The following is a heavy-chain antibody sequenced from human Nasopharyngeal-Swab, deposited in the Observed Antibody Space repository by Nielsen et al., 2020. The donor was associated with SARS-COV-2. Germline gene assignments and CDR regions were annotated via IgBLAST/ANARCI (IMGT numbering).Heavy chain of an antibody. CDR2: ISAYNGNT. V-gene: IGHV1-18*01. J-gene: IGHJ4*02. D-gene: IGHD3-10*01. CDR1: GYTFTSYD. CDR3: ARDRGSITMVRGVMILGY. Sequence: ASVKVSCKASGYTFTSYDINWVRQATGQGLEWMGWISAYNGNTNYAQKLQGRVTMTTDTSTSTAYMELRSLRSDDTAVYYCARDRGSITMVRGVMILGYWGQGTLVTVSS.